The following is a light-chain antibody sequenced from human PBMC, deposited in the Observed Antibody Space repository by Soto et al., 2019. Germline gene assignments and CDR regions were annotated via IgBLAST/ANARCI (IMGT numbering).Light chain of an antibody. CDR1: RSNIGAGYD. CDR2: HNT. V-gene: IGLV1-40*01. Sequence: QAVVTQPPSVSGAPGQRVTISCTGSRSNIGAGYDVHWYQQLPGTAPKLLIYHNTNRPSGVPDRFSGSKSATSASLAITGLQAEDEADYYCQSYDSSLSGSVFGGGTKLTVL. CDR3: QSYDSSLSGSV. J-gene: IGLJ2*01.